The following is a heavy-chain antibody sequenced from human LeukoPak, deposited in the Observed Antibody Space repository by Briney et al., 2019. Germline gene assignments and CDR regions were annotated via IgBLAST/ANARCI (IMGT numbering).Heavy chain of an antibody. J-gene: IGHJ4*02. Sequence: EASVKVSCTASGYTFTSYYIHWVRQAPGQGLEWMGLINPSGGSTNYAQKFQGRVTMTRDTSTSTVYMELSSLRSDDTAVYYCARVLNGYNIRDYFDYWGQGTLVTVSS. D-gene: IGHD5-24*01. CDR3: ARVLNGYNIRDYFDY. CDR1: GYTFTSYY. CDR2: INPSGGST. V-gene: IGHV1-46*01.